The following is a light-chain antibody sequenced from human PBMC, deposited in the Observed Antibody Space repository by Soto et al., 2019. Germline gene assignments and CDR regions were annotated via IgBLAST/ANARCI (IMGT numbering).Light chain of an antibody. CDR3: SSYTISSTIL. CDR1: SGDVGTFNY. J-gene: IGLJ2*01. Sequence: QSALTQPASVSGSPGQSITISCTGSSGDVGTFNYVSWYQQHPGKAPRLIISEVSNRPSGVSNRFSGSKSGNTASLTISGLQAEDEADYYCSSYTISSTILFGGGTKVTVL. V-gene: IGLV2-14*01. CDR2: EVS.